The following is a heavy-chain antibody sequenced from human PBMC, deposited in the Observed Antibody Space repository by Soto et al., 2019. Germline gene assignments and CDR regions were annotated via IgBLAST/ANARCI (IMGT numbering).Heavy chain of an antibody. Sequence: GGSLRLSCAASGFTFSSYGMHWVRQAPGKGLEWVAVIWYDGSNKYYADSAKGRFTISRDNSKNTLYLQMNSLRAEDTAVYYCASGTLYYYDSSGFPGGWGQGTLVTVSS. CDR1: GFTFSSYG. CDR2: IWYDGSNK. J-gene: IGHJ4*02. D-gene: IGHD3-22*01. CDR3: ASGTLYYYDSSGFPGG. V-gene: IGHV3-33*01.